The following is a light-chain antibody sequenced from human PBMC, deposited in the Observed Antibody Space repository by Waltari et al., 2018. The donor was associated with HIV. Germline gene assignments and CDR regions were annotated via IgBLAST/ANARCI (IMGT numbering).Light chain of an antibody. CDR2: DDS. CDR1: NIGSKG. CDR3: QVWDSSTDLRV. V-gene: IGLV3-21*02. Sequence: SYVLTQPPSVSVAPGQKARITCGGNNIGSKGVHWYQQKPSQAPVLVVYDDSDRPSGIPERFSGSSSWNTATLTISRVEAGDEADFYCQVWDSSTDLRVFGGGTKLTVL. J-gene: IGLJ2*01.